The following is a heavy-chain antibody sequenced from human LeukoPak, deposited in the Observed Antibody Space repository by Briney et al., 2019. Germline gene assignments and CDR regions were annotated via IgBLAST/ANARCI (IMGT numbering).Heavy chain of an antibody. CDR2: ISYDGSNK. CDR3: AKGDRSYGPDYFDY. Sequence: GGSLRLSCAASGFTFSSYAMHWVRQAPGKGLEWVAVISYDGSNKYYADSVKGRFTISRDNSKNTLFLQMNSLRAEGTAVYYCAKGDRSYGPDYFDYWGQGTLVTVSS. D-gene: IGHD5-18*01. CDR1: GFTFSSYA. V-gene: IGHV3-30-3*01. J-gene: IGHJ4*02.